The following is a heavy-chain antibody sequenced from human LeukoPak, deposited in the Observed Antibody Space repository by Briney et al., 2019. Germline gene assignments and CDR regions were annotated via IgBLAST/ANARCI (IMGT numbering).Heavy chain of an antibody. CDR1: GGTFSSYA. Sequence: SVKVSCKASGGTFSSYAISWVRQAPGQGLEWMGRIIPILGIANYAQKFQGRVTITADKSTSTAYMELSSLRSEDTAVYYCARIRWEPRSYYDFWSGYGTSFDYWGQGTLVTVSS. CDR2: IIPILGIA. V-gene: IGHV1-69*04. D-gene: IGHD3-3*01. CDR3: ARIRWEPRSYYDFWSGYGTSFDY. J-gene: IGHJ4*02.